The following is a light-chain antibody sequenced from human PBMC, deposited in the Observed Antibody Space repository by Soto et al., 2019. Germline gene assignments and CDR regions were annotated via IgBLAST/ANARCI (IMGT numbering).Light chain of an antibody. V-gene: IGLV2-14*03. CDR3: SSYTTSSPLGV. CDR2: DVS. CDR1: SSDVGGYEY. Sequence: QSALTQPASVSGSPGQSITISCTGTSSDVGGYEYVSWYQQHPGKAPKRIIYDVSYRPSGVSNRFSGSKSGNTASLAISGLQAEDEADYYCSSYTTSSPLGVFGTGTKVTVL. J-gene: IGLJ1*01.